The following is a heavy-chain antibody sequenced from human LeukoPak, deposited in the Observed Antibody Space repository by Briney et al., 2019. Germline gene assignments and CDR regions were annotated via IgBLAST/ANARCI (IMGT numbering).Heavy chain of an antibody. Sequence: GESLKISCKGSGYSFTSYWIGWVRQMPGKGLEWMGIIYPGDSDTRYSPSFQGQVTISADKSISTAYLQRSSLKASDTAMYYCARHKVAQGRYFDWLLYSPAFDYWGQGTLVTVSS. CDR1: GYSFTSYW. CDR3: ARHKVAQGRYFDWLLYSPAFDY. J-gene: IGHJ4*02. CDR2: IYPGDSDT. V-gene: IGHV5-51*01. D-gene: IGHD3-9*01.